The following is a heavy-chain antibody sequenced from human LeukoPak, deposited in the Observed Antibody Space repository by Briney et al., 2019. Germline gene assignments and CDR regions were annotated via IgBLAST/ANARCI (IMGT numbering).Heavy chain of an antibody. J-gene: IGHJ5*02. Sequence: GGSLRLSCAASGFTFSSYGMHWVRQAPGKGLEWVAFIRYDGSNKYYADSVKGRFTISRDNSKNTLYLQMNSLRAEDTAVYYCANLGRIAAFVRLDPWGQGTLVTVSS. CDR1: GFTFSSYG. D-gene: IGHD6-13*01. CDR2: IRYDGSNK. V-gene: IGHV3-30*02. CDR3: ANLGRIAAFVRLDP.